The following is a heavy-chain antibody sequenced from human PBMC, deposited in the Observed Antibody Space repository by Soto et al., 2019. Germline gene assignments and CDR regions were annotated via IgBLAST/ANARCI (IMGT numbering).Heavy chain of an antibody. J-gene: IGHJ6*03. D-gene: IGHD6-6*01. V-gene: IGHV4-34*01. CDR3: ARRTGSIAARSLGYYYYMEG. CDR2: INHSGST. Sequence: PSETLSLTCAVYGGSFSGYYWSWIRQPPGKGLEWIGEINHSGSTNYNPSLKSRVTISVDTSKNQFSLKLSSVTAADTAVYYCARRTGSIAARSLGYYYYMEGWGKGTTVSV. CDR1: GGSFSGYY.